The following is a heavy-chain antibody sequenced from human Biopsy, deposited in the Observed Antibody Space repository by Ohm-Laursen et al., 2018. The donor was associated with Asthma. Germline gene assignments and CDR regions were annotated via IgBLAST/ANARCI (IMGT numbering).Heavy chain of an antibody. D-gene: IGHD7-27*01. J-gene: IGHJ4*02. V-gene: IGHV4-31*03. Sequence: TLSLTCTVSGGSLSSGPYYWSWVRQHPGKGLEWIGYINYSGSTFYSPSLKSRVTISVDTSKNQFSLNLSSVTAADTAVYYCARWGSFGFDYWGQGTLVTVSS. CDR2: INYSGST. CDR1: GGSLSSGPYY. CDR3: ARWGSFGFDY.